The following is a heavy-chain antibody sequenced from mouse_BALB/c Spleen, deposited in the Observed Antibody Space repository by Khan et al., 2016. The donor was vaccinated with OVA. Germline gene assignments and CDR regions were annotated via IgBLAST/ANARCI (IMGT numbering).Heavy chain of an antibody. V-gene: IGHV3-2*02. J-gene: IGHJ3*01. CDR1: GYSITSDYA. CDR2: INYSGST. CDR3: VRGRAY. Sequence: EAQLQESGPGLVKPSQSLSLTCTVTGYSITSDYAWNWIRQFPGNKLEWMGYINYSGSTSKKPSLKGRISITRDTSKNQFFLQLNSVTTEDTATYYCVRGRAYWGQGTLVTVSA.